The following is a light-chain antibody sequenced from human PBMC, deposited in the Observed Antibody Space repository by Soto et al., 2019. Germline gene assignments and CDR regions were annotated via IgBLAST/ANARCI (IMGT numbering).Light chain of an antibody. CDR3: QQRYTSPPLT. CDR1: QNIGTC. Sequence: DILMTQSPSSLSLSIGDSVTITCRASQNIGTCLDCYQQKPGNAPTHLIYAASSIQTGVPSRFTGSGSATEFTLTIDSLQPEDFATYYCQQRYTSPPLTFGQGTKVDIK. CDR2: AAS. J-gene: IGKJ3*01. V-gene: IGKV1-39*01.